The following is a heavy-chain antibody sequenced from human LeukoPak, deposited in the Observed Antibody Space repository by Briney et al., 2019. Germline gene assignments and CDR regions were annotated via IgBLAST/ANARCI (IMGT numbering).Heavy chain of an antibody. D-gene: IGHD3-3*01. V-gene: IGHV3-21*01. CDR1: GFTFSSYS. J-gene: IGHJ4*02. CDR2: ISSSSSYI. Sequence: GGSLRLSCAASGFTFSSYSMNWVRQAPGKGLEWVSSISSSSSYIYYADSVKGRFTISRDNAKNSLFLQMNSLRAEDTAVYYCARDNGGHYDSSTSQGFWGQGTLVTVSS. CDR3: ARDNGGHYDSSTSQGF.